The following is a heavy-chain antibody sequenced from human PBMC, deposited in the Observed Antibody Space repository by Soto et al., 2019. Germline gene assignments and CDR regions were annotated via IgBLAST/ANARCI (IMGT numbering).Heavy chain of an antibody. CDR2: ISSGSSYI. CDR3: AGGDRRGVALTGKGVKD. Sequence: EVQLVESGGGMVKPGESLRLSCAASGFTFSSYNMNWVRQAPGKGLEWVSSISSGSSYIYYADSVQGRFTISRDNYKDPLCLQMSSLTADDAAAYYCAGGDRRGVALTGKGVKDWGQGTLVTFCS. D-gene: IGHD1-1*01. CDR1: GFTFSSYN. V-gene: IGHV3-21*02. J-gene: IGHJ4*02.